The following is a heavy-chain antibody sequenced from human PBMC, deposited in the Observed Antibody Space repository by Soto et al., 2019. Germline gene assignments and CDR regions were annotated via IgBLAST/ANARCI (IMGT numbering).Heavy chain of an antibody. CDR2: ISYDGSMK. CDR3: AREVRLAAIDLAY. Sequence: QVQLLESGGGVVRPGRSLRLSCAASGFSFSDYAIHWVRQAPGKGLEWVSVISYDGSMKYYADSVKGRFTISRDNSKNTLHLRLDSLKAEDTAIYYCAREVRLAAIDLAYWGQGTLVTVSS. CDR1: GFSFSDYA. J-gene: IGHJ4*02. V-gene: IGHV3-30*04. D-gene: IGHD2-21*01.